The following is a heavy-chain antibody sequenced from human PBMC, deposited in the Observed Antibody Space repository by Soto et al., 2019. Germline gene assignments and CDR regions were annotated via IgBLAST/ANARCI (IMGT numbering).Heavy chain of an antibody. CDR3: ARESRGSYYLRAVFDY. D-gene: IGHD1-26*01. J-gene: IGHJ4*02. V-gene: IGHV3-33*01. CDR1: GFTFSSYG. Sequence: QVQLVESGGGVVQPGRSLRLSCAASGFTFSSYGMHWVRQAPGKGLEWVAVIWYDGSNKYYADSVKGRFTISRDNSKNTLYLQMNSLRAEDTAVYYCARESRGSYYLRAVFDYWGQGTLVTVSS. CDR2: IWYDGSNK.